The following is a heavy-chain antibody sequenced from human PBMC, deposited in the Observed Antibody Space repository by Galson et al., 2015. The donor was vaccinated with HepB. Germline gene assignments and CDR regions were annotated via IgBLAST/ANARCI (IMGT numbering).Heavy chain of an antibody. V-gene: IGHV3-15*01. D-gene: IGHD5-18*01. CDR2: IKSKTDGGTT. CDR1: GFTFSNAW. Sequence: SLRLSCAASGFTFSNAWMSWVHQAPGKGLEWVGRIKSKTDGGTTDYAAPVKGRFTISRDDSKNTLYLQMNSLKTEDTAVYYCTTDSGVTWIQLWLAYFDYWGQGTLVTVSS. J-gene: IGHJ4*02. CDR3: TTDSGVTWIQLWLAYFDY.